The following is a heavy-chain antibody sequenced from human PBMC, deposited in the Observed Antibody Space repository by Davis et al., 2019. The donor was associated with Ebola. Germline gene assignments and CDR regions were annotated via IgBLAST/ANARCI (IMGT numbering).Heavy chain of an antibody. CDR3: ARAVTTFGVARRPTYHGMDV. CDR1: GGSFSAYY. D-gene: IGHD3-3*01. Sequence: PSETLSLTCAVYGGSFSAYYWTWIRQPPGKGLEWIGEINRSGSTNYHPSLKSRLNISVDTSKNQFSLKLSSVTAADTAVYYCARAVTTFGVARRPTYHGMDVWGQGTTVTVSS. V-gene: IGHV4-34*01. J-gene: IGHJ6*02. CDR2: INRSGST.